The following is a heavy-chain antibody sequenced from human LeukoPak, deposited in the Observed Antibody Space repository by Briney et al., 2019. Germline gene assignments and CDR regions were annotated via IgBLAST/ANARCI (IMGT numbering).Heavy chain of an antibody. J-gene: IGHJ4*02. V-gene: IGHV4-4*02. D-gene: IGHD3-22*01. Sequence: SETLSLTCTVSGDSINSLDLWSWVRQPPGKGLEWIGEMYLSGTTHSNPSVKSRVTISIDKSKNQFFLNLSSVTAADTAVYYCAGLVGRYSSGLYYYYFGYWGQGTLVTVSS. CDR2: MYLSGTT. CDR3: AGLVGRYSSGLYYYYFGY. CDR1: GDSINSLDL.